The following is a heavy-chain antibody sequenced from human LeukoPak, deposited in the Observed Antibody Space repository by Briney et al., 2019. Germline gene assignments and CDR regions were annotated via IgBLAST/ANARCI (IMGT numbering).Heavy chain of an antibody. V-gene: IGHV3-21*01. CDR2: ISSSSSYT. Sequence: PGGSLRLSCAASGFTFSSYSMNWVRQAPGKGLEWVSSISSSSSYTYYADSVKGRFTISRDNAKNSLYLQMNSLRVEGTAVYYCVRDGPYFDYWGQGTPVTVSS. CDR3: VRDGPYFDY. CDR1: GFTFSSYS. J-gene: IGHJ4*02.